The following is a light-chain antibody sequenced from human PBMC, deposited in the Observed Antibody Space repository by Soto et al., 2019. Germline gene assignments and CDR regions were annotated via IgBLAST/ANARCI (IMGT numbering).Light chain of an antibody. CDR3: AAWDDSLSDVV. CDR2: SNN. CDR1: SSNIGSNY. Sequence: QPVLTQPPSASGTPGQRVTISCSGSSSNIGSNYVYWYQQLPGTAPKLLIYSNNQRPSGVPDRFSGSKSGTSASLAISGLRSEDEADYYCAAWDDSLSDVVFGGGTKLIVL. V-gene: IGLV1-47*02. J-gene: IGLJ2*01.